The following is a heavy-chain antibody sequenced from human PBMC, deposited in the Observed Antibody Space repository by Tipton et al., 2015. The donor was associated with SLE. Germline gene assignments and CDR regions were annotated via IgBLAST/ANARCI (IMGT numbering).Heavy chain of an antibody. Sequence: TLSLTCAVYGGSFSGYYWSWIRQSPGKGLEWIGYIYTSGSTNYNPSLKSRVTISADTSKNQFSLKLGSVTAADTAVYYCARFHLKSYYEFDSWGQGTLVTVSS. CDR1: GGSFSGYY. J-gene: IGHJ5*01. CDR3: ARFHLKSYYEFDS. CDR2: IYTSGST. V-gene: IGHV4-4*08. D-gene: IGHD1-26*01.